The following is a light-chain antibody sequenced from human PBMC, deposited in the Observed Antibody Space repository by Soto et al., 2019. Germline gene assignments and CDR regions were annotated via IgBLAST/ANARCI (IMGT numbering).Light chain of an antibody. CDR1: QSVSTY. Sequence: EIVLTQSPGTLSLSPGERATLSCRASQSVSTYLAWYQQKPGQAPRLLIYGASSRATGVPDTFIGSGSGTDFTLTISRLEPEDFAVYYCQLYGSSPQVTFGQGTRLEIK. J-gene: IGKJ5*01. CDR2: GAS. V-gene: IGKV3-20*01. CDR3: QLYGSSPQVT.